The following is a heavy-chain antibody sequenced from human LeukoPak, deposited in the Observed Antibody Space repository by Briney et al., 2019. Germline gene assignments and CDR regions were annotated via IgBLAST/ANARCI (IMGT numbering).Heavy chain of an antibody. CDR1: GGSLRSYY. V-gene: IGHV4-34*01. CDR2: VSHSGTT. J-gene: IGHJ4*02. Sequence: SETLSLTCAVYGGSLRSYYWSWIRQSPGKGLEWIGEVSHSGTTTYNPSLKGRVIISMDTSKRQFSLKVTSVTAADTAIYYCARVGGWLQLKRWGFDYWGQGAPVTVSS. CDR3: ARVGGWLQLKRWGFDY. D-gene: IGHD5-24*01.